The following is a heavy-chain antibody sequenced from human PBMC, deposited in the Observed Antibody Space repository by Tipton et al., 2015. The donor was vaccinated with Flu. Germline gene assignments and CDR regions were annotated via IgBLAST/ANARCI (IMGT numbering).Heavy chain of an antibody. CDR2: IYYSGST. V-gene: IGHV4-59*01. Sequence: LTCTVSGGSISSYYRSWIRQPPGKGLEWIGYIYYSGSTNYNPSLKSRVTISVDTSKNQFSLKLSSVTAADTAVYYCARYDYGDHSAFDIWGQGTMATVSS. J-gene: IGHJ3*02. D-gene: IGHD4-17*01. CDR1: GGSISSYY. CDR3: ARYDYGDHSAFDI.